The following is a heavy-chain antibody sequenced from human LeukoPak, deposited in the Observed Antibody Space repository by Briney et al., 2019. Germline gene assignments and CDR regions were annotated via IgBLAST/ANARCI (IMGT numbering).Heavy chain of an antibody. D-gene: IGHD1-20*01. V-gene: IGHV3-30-3*02. Sequence: PGGSLRLSCAASGFTFSSYAMHWVRQAPGKGLEWVAVISYDGGNKYYADSVKGRFTISRDNSKNTLYLQMNSLRAEDTAVYYCAKKMSITAASQVDYWGQGTLVTVSS. CDR3: AKKMSITAASQVDY. CDR2: ISYDGGNK. J-gene: IGHJ4*02. CDR1: GFTFSSYA.